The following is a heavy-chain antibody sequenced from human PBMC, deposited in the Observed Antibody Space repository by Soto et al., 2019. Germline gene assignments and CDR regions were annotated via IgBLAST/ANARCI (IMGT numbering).Heavy chain of an antibody. D-gene: IGHD3-9*01. V-gene: IGHV3-23*01. Sequence: GRSLRLSCAASGFTFSSYAMSWVRQAPGNGLEWVSAISGSGGSTYYADSVKGRFTISRDNSKNTLYLQMNSLRAEDTAVYYCANGGPPESYDIEAIGAYFDYWGQGTLVTVSS. CDR1: GFTFSSYA. J-gene: IGHJ4*02. CDR2: ISGSGGST. CDR3: ANGGPPESYDIEAIGAYFDY.